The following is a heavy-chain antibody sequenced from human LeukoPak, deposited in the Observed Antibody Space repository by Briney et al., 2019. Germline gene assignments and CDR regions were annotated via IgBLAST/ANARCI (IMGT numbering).Heavy chain of an antibody. J-gene: IGHJ4*02. CDR2: IKGGGGDP. Sequence: QPGGSLRLSCAASGFTFSTSATGWVRQAPGKGLEWVSSIKGGGGDPFYADSVKGQFTISRDNSKNTLFLQLNSLRAEDTAVYYCAKGGHDYNPFYWWGQGTLVTVSS. D-gene: IGHD4-11*01. CDR1: GFTFSTSA. CDR3: AKGGHDYNPFYW. V-gene: IGHV3-23*01.